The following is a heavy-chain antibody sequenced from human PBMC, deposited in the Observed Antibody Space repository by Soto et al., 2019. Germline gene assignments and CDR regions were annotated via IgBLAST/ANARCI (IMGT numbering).Heavy chain of an antibody. CDR3: AMVDVYVTPSPQDV. J-gene: IGHJ6*02. CDR2: INAYNGNT. CDR1: GYSFTRYG. V-gene: IGHV1-18*01. D-gene: IGHD3-16*01. Sequence: QVQLVQSGAEVKNPGASVKVSCKASGYSFTRYGIGWARQAPGQGLEWMGWINAYNGNTNNAQNLQGRLTLTTDTXPTTAYMELRSLRSNDTAIYYCAMVDVYVTPSPQDVWGQGTTVTVSS.